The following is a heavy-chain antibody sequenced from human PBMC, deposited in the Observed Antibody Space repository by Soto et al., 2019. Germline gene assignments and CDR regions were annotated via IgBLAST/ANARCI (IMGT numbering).Heavy chain of an antibody. CDR2: IYHSGST. Sequence: QVQLQESGPGLVKPSGTLSLTCAVSSGSISSSNWWSWVRQPPGKGLEWIGEIYHSGSTNYNPSLKSRFTISVDKSKNQFSLKLSSVTAADTAVYYCARVWGYGDPTYYFDYWGQGTLVTVSS. J-gene: IGHJ4*02. D-gene: IGHD4-17*01. CDR1: SGSISSSNW. V-gene: IGHV4-4*02. CDR3: ARVWGYGDPTYYFDY.